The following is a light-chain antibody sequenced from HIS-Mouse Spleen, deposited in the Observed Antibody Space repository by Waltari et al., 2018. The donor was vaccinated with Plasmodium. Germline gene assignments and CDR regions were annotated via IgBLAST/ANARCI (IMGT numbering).Light chain of an antibody. V-gene: IGLV2-8*01. CDR2: EVS. J-gene: IGLJ2*01. CDR3: SSYAGSNNLV. CDR1: SRDVGGYNY. Sequence: QSALTQPPSASGSPGQSVTIVCPGTSRDVGGYNYVSWYQQHPGKAPKLMIYEVSKRPSGVPDRFSGSKSGNTASLTVSGLQAEDEADYYCSSYAGSNNLVFGGGTKLTVL.